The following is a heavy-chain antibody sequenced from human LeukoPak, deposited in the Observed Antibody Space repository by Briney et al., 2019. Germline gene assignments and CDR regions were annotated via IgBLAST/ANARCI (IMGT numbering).Heavy chain of an antibody. CDR1: GGSFSRYY. V-gene: IGHV4-34*01. CDR2: IYYSGST. D-gene: IGHD3-10*01. J-gene: IGHJ4*02. Sequence: SETLSLTCAVYGGSFSRYYWTWIRQPPGKGLEWIGSIYYSGSTYYNPSLKSRVTISVDTSKNQFSLKLSSVTAADTAVYYCARGPVRGVIHAPVDYWGQGTLVTVSS. CDR3: ARGPVRGVIHAPVDY.